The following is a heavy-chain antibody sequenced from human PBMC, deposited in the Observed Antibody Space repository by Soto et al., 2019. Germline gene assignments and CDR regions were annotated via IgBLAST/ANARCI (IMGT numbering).Heavy chain of an antibody. Sequence: QVQLQESGPGLVKASETLSLTCTVSGGSISSYYWSWIRQPAGKGLEWIGRIYTSGSTNYNPSLKSRVTMSVDTSKNQFSLKLSSVTAADTAVYYCARDTGVVPSNNWFDPWGQGTLVTVSS. CDR2: IYTSGST. CDR1: GGSISSYY. D-gene: IGHD2-2*01. CDR3: ARDTGVVPSNNWFDP. V-gene: IGHV4-4*07. J-gene: IGHJ5*02.